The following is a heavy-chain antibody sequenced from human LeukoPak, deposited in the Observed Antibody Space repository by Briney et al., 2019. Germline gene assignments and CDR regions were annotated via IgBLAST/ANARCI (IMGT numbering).Heavy chain of an antibody. V-gene: IGHV4-61*05. CDR3: ARAVSGRFDY. D-gene: IGHD6-19*01. CDR1: GGSISSSSYY. J-gene: IGHJ4*02. CDR2: IYYSGST. Sequence: SETLSLTCTVSGGSISSSSYYWGWIRQPPGKGLEWTGYIYYSGSTNYNPSLNSRVTISVDTSKNQFSLRLSSVTAADTAIYYCARAVSGRFDYWGQGTLVTVSS.